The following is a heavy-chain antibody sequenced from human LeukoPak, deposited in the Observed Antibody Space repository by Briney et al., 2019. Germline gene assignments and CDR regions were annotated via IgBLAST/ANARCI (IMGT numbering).Heavy chain of an antibody. CDR3: TRDDFSGSYCD. D-gene: IGHD1-26*01. J-gene: IGHJ4*02. Sequence: GGSLRLSCAGSGFIFSNNWMSWVRPAPGKGLEWVANIKGDGSETYYVDSVKGRLTISRDNTRNSLYLQMNSLRADDTATYYCTRDDFSGSYCDWGQGTLVTVSS. CDR1: GFIFSNNW. CDR2: IKGDGSET. V-gene: IGHV3-7*01.